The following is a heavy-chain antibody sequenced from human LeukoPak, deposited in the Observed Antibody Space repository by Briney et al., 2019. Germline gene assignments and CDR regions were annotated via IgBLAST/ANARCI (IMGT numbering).Heavy chain of an antibody. CDR3: ARAAPYYDFWSGYSTNNYYYYYGMDV. CDR2: NYYSGST. CDR1: GGSISSYY. V-gene: IGHV4-59*01. D-gene: IGHD3-3*01. Sequence: SETLSLTCTVSGGSISSYYWSWIRQPPGKGLEWIGYNYYSGSTNYNPSLKSRVTISVDTSKNQFSLKPSSVTAADTAVYYCARAAPYYDFWSGYSTNNYYYYYGMDVWGQGTTVTVSS. J-gene: IGHJ6*02.